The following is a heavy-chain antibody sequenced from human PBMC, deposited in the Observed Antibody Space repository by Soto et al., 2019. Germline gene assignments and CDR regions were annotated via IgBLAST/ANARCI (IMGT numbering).Heavy chain of an antibody. Sequence: QIQLMQSGAEVKKPGASVKVSCKASGYTFNSYGIHWVRQAPGQRLEWTGWINAGNGNTKYSEKFQGRVTITRDTSASTAYLELSSLRSEDTAVYYCARDPNDSSAYYHHYYYGMDVWGQGTTVTVSS. CDR2: INAGNGNT. CDR1: GYTFNSYG. J-gene: IGHJ6*02. CDR3: ARDPNDSSAYYHHYYYGMDV. V-gene: IGHV1-3*01. D-gene: IGHD3-22*01.